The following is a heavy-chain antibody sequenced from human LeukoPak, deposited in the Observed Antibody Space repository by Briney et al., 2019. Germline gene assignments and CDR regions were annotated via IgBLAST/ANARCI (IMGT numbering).Heavy chain of an antibody. CDR3: ARVGRSVVPAASKFDP. Sequence: SETLSLTCAVYGGSFSGYYWSWIRQPPGKGREWIGEINHSGSTNYNPSLKSRVTISVDTSKNQFSLKLSSVTAADTAVYYCARVGRSVVPAASKFDPWGQGTLVTVSS. CDR2: INHSGST. D-gene: IGHD2-2*01. CDR1: GGSFSGYY. J-gene: IGHJ5*02. V-gene: IGHV4-34*01.